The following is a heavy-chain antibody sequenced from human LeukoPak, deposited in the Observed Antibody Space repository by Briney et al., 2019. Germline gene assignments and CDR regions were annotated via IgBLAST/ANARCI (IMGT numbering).Heavy chain of an antibody. D-gene: IGHD3-10*01. CDR3: ATYYYGSGSYYCIGY. CDR2: IRYDGSNK. Sequence: GGSLRLSCAASGFTFSSYGMHWVRQAPGKGLEWVAFIRYDGSNKYYADSVKGRFTISRDNSKNTLYLQMNSLRAGDTAVYYCATYYYGSGSYYCIGYWGQGTLVTVSS. J-gene: IGHJ4*02. CDR1: GFTFSSYG. V-gene: IGHV3-30*02.